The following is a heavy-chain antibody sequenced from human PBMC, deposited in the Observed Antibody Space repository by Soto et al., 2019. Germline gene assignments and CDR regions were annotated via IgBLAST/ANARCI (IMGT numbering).Heavy chain of an antibody. Sequence: QVQLVQSGAEVKKPGSSVKVSCKASGGTFSSYTISWVRQAPGQGLEWMGRIIPILGIANYAQKFQGRVTITADKSTSTAYMELSSLRSEDTAVYYCARLYYYDSSGYDTEGLGMDVWGQGTTVTVSS. CDR3: ARLYYYDSSGYDTEGLGMDV. CDR2: IIPILGIA. V-gene: IGHV1-69*02. CDR1: GGTFSSYT. J-gene: IGHJ6*02. D-gene: IGHD3-22*01.